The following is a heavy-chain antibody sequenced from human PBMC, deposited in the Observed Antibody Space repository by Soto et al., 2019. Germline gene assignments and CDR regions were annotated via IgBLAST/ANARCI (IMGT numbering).Heavy chain of an antibody. V-gene: IGHV5-51*01. J-gene: IGHJ5*02. CDR2: IYLSDSDT. CDR3: ATTFDYNGYFDT. D-gene: IGHD4-4*01. CDR1: GYSLTTYW. Sequence: PGQSLKISCKASGYSLTTYWFAWVRQMPGKGLEWMGIIYLSDSDTIYSPSAQGHFTISADKSIKTAYLQWSSLKASDTAIYYCATTFDYNGYFDTWGQGTQVTVSS.